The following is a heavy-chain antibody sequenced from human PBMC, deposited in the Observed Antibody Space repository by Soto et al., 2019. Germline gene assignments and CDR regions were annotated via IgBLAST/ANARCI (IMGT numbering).Heavy chain of an antibody. CDR2: ISGSGGST. D-gene: IGHD3-10*01. CDR3: ARIGVNTMVRGVGWFDP. V-gene: IGHV3-23*01. Sequence: GGSLRLSCAASGFTFSSYAMSWVRQAPGKGLEWVSAISGSGGSTYYADSVKGRFTISRDNSKNTLYLQMNSLRAEDTAVYYCARIGVNTMVRGVGWFDPWGQGTLVTVSS. J-gene: IGHJ5*02. CDR1: GFTFSSYA.